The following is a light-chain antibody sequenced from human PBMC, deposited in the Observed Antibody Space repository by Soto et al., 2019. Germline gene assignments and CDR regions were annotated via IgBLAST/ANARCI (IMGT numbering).Light chain of an antibody. Sequence: QSVLTQPASVSGSPGQSITISCTGTSSDVGAYNLVSWYQQHPGKAPKLMIFEVSQRPSGVSNRFSGSKSGNTASLTISGLQSEDEADYYCCSYAGSRRVFGTGTQLTVL. CDR2: EVS. CDR3: CSYAGSRRV. V-gene: IGLV2-23*02. CDR1: SSDVGAYNL. J-gene: IGLJ1*01.